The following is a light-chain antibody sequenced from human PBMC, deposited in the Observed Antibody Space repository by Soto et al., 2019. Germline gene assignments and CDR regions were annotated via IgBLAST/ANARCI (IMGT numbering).Light chain of an antibody. J-gene: IGKJ1*01. CDR2: AAS. Sequence: EIVLTQSPGTLSLSPGERATLSCRASQNLGSGYLAWYQQNPGQAPRILIYAASSRATGIPDRFSGSGSGTDFTLSISRLEPEDFAVYYCQQYDTSPRTFGQGTKVDVK. CDR1: QNLGSGY. CDR3: QQYDTSPRT. V-gene: IGKV3-20*01.